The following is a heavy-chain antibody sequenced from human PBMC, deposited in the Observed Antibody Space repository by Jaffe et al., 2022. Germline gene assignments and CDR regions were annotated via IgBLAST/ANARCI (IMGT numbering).Heavy chain of an antibody. D-gene: IGHD5-18*01. CDR3: ARERFDGYSYGDFGY. CDR2: IYHSGNT. J-gene: IGHJ4*02. CDR1: GYSISSGYY. V-gene: IGHV4-38-2*02. Sequence: QVQLQESGPGLVKPSETLSLTCAVSGYSISSGYYWGWIRQPPGKGLEWIGSIYHSGNTYYNPSLKSRVTISVDTSKNQFSLKLSSVTAADTAVYYCARERFDGYSYGDFGYWGQGTLVTVSS.